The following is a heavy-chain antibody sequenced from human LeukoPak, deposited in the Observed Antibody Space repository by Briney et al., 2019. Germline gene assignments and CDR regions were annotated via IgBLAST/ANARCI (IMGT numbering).Heavy chain of an antibody. CDR2: ISTSTTTI. CDR3: ARGNGDYVLGRLFDY. D-gene: IGHD4-17*01. J-gene: IGHJ4*02. CDR1: GFTFSSYS. V-gene: IGHV3-48*04. Sequence: GGSLRLSCEASGFTFSSYSMNWVRQAPGKGLEWISYISTSTTTIYYANSVKGRFTISRDNAKKSLYLQMNSLRAEDTAVYYCARGNGDYVLGRLFDYWGQGTLVTVSS.